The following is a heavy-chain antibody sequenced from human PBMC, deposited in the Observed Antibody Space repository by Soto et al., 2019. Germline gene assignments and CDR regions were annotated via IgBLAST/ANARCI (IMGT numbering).Heavy chain of an antibody. CDR3: ATFWSGYYRSEYFDY. CDR2: INPSGGST. J-gene: IGHJ4*02. CDR1: GYTFTSYY. Sequence: GASVKVSCKASGYTFTSYYMHWVRQAPGQGLEWMGIINPSGGSTSYAQKFQGRVTMTRDTSTSTVYMELSSLRSEDTAVYYCATFWSGYYRSEYFDYWGQGTLVTVSS. V-gene: IGHV1-46*03. D-gene: IGHD3-3*01.